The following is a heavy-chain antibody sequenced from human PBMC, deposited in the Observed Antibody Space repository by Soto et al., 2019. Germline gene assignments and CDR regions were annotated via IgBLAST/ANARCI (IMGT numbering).Heavy chain of an antibody. Sequence: EMQLLESGGGLVQPGGSLRLSCVASGFPFSSYAMSWVRQTPGKGLEWVSGISGSGGRTNYADSVKGRFTISRDNSNNTLSLHMHILRVEGTAVYFGAKGGYYSLFDIWGQGTMVTVSA. J-gene: IGHJ3*02. D-gene: IGHD3-16*01. V-gene: IGHV3-23*01. CDR1: GFPFSSYA. CDR2: ISGSGGRT. CDR3: AKGGYYSLFDI.